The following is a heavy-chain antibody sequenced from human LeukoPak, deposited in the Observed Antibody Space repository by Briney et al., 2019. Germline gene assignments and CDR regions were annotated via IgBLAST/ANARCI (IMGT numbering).Heavy chain of an antibody. V-gene: IGHV4-39*01. CDR3: ARQVAGTDAFDI. CDR2: IYYSGST. CDR1: GGSMSSSSYY. J-gene: IGHJ3*02. D-gene: IGHD6-19*01. Sequence: SETLSLTCGVSGGSMSSSSYYWGWIRQPPGKGLEWIGSIYYSGSTYYNPSLKSRVTISVDSSKNQCSLKLSSVTAADTAVYYCARQVAGTDAFDIWGQGTMVTVSS.